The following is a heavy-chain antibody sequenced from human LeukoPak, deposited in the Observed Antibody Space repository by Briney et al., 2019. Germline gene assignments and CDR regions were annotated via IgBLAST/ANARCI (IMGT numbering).Heavy chain of an antibody. CDR3: AKGNYGSGSYTHFYYYYMDV. CDR2: ISGSGGST. V-gene: IGHV3-23*01. J-gene: IGHJ6*03. D-gene: IGHD3-10*01. Sequence: GGSLRLSCAASGFTFSSYAMSWVRQAPGKGLEWVSAISGSGGSTYYADSVKGRFTISRDNSKNTLYLQMNSLRAEDTAVYYCAKGNYGSGSYTHFYYYYMDVWGKGTTVTVSS. CDR1: GFTFSSYA.